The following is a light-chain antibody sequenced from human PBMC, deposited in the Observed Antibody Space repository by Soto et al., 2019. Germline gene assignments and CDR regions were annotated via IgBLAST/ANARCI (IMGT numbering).Light chain of an antibody. CDR2: DVT. CDR3: SSYTRSSIPV. V-gene: IGLV2-14*03. Sequence: QSVLTQPASVSGSPGQSITISCTGSSSDIGAYNYVSWYQQHPGKAPKLLIFDVTARPSGVSTRFSGSKSGNTASLTISGLQPEDEASYFCSSYTRSSIPVFGGGTKVTVL. J-gene: IGLJ2*01. CDR1: SSDIGAYNY.